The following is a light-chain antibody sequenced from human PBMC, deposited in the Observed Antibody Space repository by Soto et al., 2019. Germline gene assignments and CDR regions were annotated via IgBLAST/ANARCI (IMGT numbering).Light chain of an antibody. CDR3: SSLTSSSTGV. V-gene: IGLV2-14*01. CDR2: EVS. J-gene: IGLJ7*01. CDR1: SSDIGGYNY. Sequence: QSALTQPASVSGSPGQSITISCTGTSSDIGGYNYVSWYQQHPGKAPKLMIYEVSNRPSGVYNRFSGSKSGNTASLTISGLQAEDEAYYYCSSLTSSSTGVFGERTQLAV.